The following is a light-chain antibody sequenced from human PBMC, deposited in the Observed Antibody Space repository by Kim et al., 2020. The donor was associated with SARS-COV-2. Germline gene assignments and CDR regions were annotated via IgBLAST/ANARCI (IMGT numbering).Light chain of an antibody. CDR2: GKN. CDR1: SLRSYY. J-gene: IGLJ2*01. Sequence: VALGQTVRITCQGDSLRSYYATWYQQKPGQAPIVVIYGKNNRPSGIPDRFSGSSSGNTASLTITGTQAGDEADYYSNSRDSNDNVVFGGGTKLTVL. V-gene: IGLV3-19*01. CDR3: NSRDSNDNVV.